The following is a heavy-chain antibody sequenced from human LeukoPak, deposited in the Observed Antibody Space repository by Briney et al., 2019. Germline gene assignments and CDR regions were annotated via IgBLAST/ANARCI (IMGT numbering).Heavy chain of an antibody. D-gene: IGHD4-17*01. J-gene: IGHJ4*02. CDR2: IYWNDDK. CDR3: AYDYGDYGSNFDY. Sequence: GSGPTLVNPTQTLTLTCTFSGXXXSTSGVGXXXXXXXXXXXXXXXALIYWNDDKRYSPSLKSRVTITKDTSKNQVVLTMTNMDPVDTATYYCAYDYGDYGSNFDYWGQGTLVTVSS. CDR1: GXXXSTSGVG. V-gene: IGHV2-5*01.